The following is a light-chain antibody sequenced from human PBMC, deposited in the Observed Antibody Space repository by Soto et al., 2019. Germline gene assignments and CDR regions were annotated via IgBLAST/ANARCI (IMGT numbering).Light chain of an antibody. CDR2: AAS. CDR1: QSISSY. V-gene: IGKV1-39*01. Sequence: EIQMTRSASSLSASVGARVTIACRASQSISSYLNWYQQKPGKAPKLLIHAASSLQSGGPSRFSGSGSGTDFTLTIITLQPEDFATYYCQQSYRTPRTFGQGTKVDIK. J-gene: IGKJ1*01. CDR3: QQSYRTPRT.